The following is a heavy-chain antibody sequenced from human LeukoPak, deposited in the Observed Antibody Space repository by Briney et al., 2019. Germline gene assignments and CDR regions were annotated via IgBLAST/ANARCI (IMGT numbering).Heavy chain of an antibody. V-gene: IGHV3-23*01. CDR3: AKGSGLLWFGELLPFDY. D-gene: IGHD3-10*01. CDR2: ISGSGGST. J-gene: IGHJ4*02. CDR1: VFTFSSYA. Sequence: PGGSLRLSCAASVFTFSSYAMSWVRQAPGKGLEWVSAISGSGGSTYYADSVKGRFTISRDNSKNTLYLQMNSLRAEDTAVYYCAKGSGLLWFGELLPFDYWGQGTLVTVSS.